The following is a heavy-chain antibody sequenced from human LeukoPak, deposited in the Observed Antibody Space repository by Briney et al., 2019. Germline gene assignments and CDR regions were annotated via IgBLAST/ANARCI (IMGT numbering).Heavy chain of an antibody. Sequence: GRSLRLSCAASGFTFSSYAMHWVRQAPGKGLEWVAVISYDGSNKYYADSVKGRFTISRDNSKNTLYLQMNSLRAEDTAVYYCARDRLATMDVSLYWGQGTLVTVSS. V-gene: IGHV3-30-3*01. D-gene: IGHD5-12*01. CDR1: GFTFSSYA. CDR2: ISYDGSNK. J-gene: IGHJ4*02. CDR3: ARDRLATMDVSLY.